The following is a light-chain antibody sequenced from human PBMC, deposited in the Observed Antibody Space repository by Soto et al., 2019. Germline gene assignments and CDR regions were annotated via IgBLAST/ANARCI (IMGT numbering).Light chain of an antibody. CDR3: QQSYSTPPT. V-gene: IGKV1-39*01. J-gene: IGKJ2*01. CDR1: QSISSY. Sequence: DIQMTQSPSSLSASVGDRVTITCRASQSISSYLNWYQQKPGKAPKLLIYAASSLQSGVPSRLSGSGSGTDFTLPISSLQPEDFATYYCQQSYSTPPTFGQGTKLEIK. CDR2: AAS.